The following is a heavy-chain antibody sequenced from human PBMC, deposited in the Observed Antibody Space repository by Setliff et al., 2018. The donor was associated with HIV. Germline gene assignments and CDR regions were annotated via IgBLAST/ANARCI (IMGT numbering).Heavy chain of an antibody. Sequence: ASVKVSCKASGYTFTDYYMHWVQQAPGKGLEWMGRVEPQHGETIFAGKFQGRVTITADTSTDTAYMELSSLRSEDTAVYFCARGTTATDYYYYMDVGGKGTSVTVS. J-gene: IGHJ6*03. CDR2: VEPQHGET. D-gene: IGHD4-17*01. V-gene: IGHV1-69-2*01. CDR1: GYTFTDYY. CDR3: ARGTTATDYYYYMDV.